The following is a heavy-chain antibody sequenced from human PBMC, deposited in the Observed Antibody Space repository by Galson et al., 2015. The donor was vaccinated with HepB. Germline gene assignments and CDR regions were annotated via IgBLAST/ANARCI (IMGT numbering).Heavy chain of an antibody. CDR3: ARGYYYDSSGYYWDFDY. D-gene: IGHD3-22*01. J-gene: IGHJ4*02. CDR2: INPSGGST. Sequence: SVKVSCKASGYTFTSYYMHWVRQAPGQGLEWMGIINPSGGSTSYAQKFQGRVTMTRDTSTSTVYMELSSLRSEDTAVYYCARGYYYDSSGYYWDFDYWGQGTLVTVSS. CDR1: GYTFTSYY. V-gene: IGHV1-46*03.